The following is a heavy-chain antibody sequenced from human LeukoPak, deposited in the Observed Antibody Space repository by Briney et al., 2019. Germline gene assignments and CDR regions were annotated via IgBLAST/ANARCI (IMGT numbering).Heavy chain of an antibody. Sequence: PGGSLRLSCAASGFTFSNAWMSWVRQAPGKGLEWVGRIKSKTDGGTTDYAAPVKGRFTISRDDSKNTLYLQMNSLKTEDTAVYYCTTGGLYSDYYDSSGYDYWGQGTLVTVSS. CDR3: TTGGLYSDYYDSSGYDY. CDR1: GFTFSNAW. J-gene: IGHJ4*02. V-gene: IGHV3-15*01. D-gene: IGHD3-22*01. CDR2: IKSKTDGGTT.